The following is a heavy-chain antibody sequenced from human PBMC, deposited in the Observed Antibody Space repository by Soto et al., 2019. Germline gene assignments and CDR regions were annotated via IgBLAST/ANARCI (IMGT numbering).Heavy chain of an antibody. D-gene: IGHD3-22*01. CDR3: ARVHYDSSGYPKSFDY. Sequence: GGSLRLSCAASGFTFSRNSMTWVRQAPGKGLEWVSSISSSSSYIYYADSVKGRFTISRDNAKNSLNQQMNSQRAEDTVVYYCARVHYDSSGYPKSFDYWGQGTLVTVSS. CDR2: ISSSSSYI. V-gene: IGHV3-21*01. CDR1: GFTFSRNS. J-gene: IGHJ4*02.